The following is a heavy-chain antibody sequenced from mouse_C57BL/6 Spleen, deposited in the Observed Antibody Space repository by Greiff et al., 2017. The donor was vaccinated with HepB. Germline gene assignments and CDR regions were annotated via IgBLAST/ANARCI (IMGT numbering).Heavy chain of an antibody. J-gene: IGHJ4*01. V-gene: IGHV1-69*01. D-gene: IGHD2-3*01. CDR3: ARRPYDGYYYAMDY. CDR2: IDPSDSYT. CDR1: GYTFTSYW. Sequence: VQLQQPGAELVMPGASVKLSCKASGYTFTSYWMHWVKQRPGQGLEWIGEIDPSDSYTNYNQKFKGKSTLTVDKSSSTAYMQLSSLTSEDSAVYYCARRPYDGYYYAMDYWGQGTSVTVSS.